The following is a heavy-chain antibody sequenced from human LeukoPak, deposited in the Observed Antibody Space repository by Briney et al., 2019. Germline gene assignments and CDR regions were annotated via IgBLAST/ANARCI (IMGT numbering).Heavy chain of an antibody. CDR1: GVSISSYY. CDR2: IYYSGST. Sequence: SETLSLTCTVSGVSISSYYLSWIRQPPGKGLEWIGYIYYSGSTNYNPSLKSRVTISVDTSKNQFSLKLSSVTAADTAVYCCALQRYGMDVWGQGTTVTVSS. V-gene: IGHV4-59*08. J-gene: IGHJ6*02. CDR3: ALQRYGMDV.